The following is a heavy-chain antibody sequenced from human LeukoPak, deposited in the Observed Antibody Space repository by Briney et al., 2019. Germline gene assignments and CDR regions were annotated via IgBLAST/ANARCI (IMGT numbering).Heavy chain of an antibody. CDR1: GYTFTSYG. CDR3: AREQLAAAGYYYYGMDV. J-gene: IGHJ6*02. CDR2: ISAYNGNT. V-gene: IGHV1-18*01. Sequence: GASVKVSCKASGYTFTSYGISWVRQAPGQGLEWMGWISAYNGNTNYAQKLQGRVTMTTDTSTSTAYMELRSRRSDDTAVYYCAREQLAAAGYYYYGMDVWGQGTTVTVSS. D-gene: IGHD6-13*01.